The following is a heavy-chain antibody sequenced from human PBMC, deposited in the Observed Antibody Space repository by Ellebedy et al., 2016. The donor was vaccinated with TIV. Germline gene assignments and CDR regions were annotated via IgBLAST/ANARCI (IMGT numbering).Heavy chain of an antibody. CDR3: ARDANDAFDY. D-gene: IGHD1-1*01. J-gene: IGHJ4*02. CDR1: GYTFTNYA. CDR2: INAANGDT. Sequence: ASVKVSCXASGYTFTNYAIHWVRQAPGQRLEWMGWINAANGDTKCSQKFQGRVSITRDTSTGTFYIELSSLRSEDTARYYCARDANDAFDYWGQGTLVTVSS. V-gene: IGHV1-3*01.